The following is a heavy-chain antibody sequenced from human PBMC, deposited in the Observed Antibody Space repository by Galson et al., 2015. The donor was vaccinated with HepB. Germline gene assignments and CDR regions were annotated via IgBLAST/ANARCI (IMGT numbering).Heavy chain of an antibody. CDR3: ASWYSSSSNEIDYYYYMDV. Sequence: SVKVSCKASEGTFSSYAISWVRQAPGQGLEWMGGIIPIFGTANYAQKFQGRVTITADESTSTAYMELSSLRSEDTAVYYCASWYSSSSNEIDYYYYMDVWGKGTTVTVSS. D-gene: IGHD6-13*01. V-gene: IGHV1-69*13. J-gene: IGHJ6*03. CDR2: IIPIFGTA. CDR1: EGTFSSYA.